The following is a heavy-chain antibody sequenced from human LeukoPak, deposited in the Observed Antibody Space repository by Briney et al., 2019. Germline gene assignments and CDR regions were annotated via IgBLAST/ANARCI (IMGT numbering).Heavy chain of an antibody. Sequence: GGSLRLSCAASGFTFSSYAMSWVRQAPGKGLEWVSAISGSGGSTYYADSVKGRFTISRDNSKNTLYLQMNSLRAEDTAVYYCAKELWDIVVVPADGGWFDPWGQGTLVTVSS. CDR3: AKELWDIVVVPADGGWFDP. V-gene: IGHV3-23*01. CDR1: GFTFSSYA. CDR2: ISGSGGST. D-gene: IGHD2-2*01. J-gene: IGHJ5*02.